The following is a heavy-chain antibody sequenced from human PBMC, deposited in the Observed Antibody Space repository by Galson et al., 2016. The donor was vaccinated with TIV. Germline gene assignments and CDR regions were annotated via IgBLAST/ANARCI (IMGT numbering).Heavy chain of an antibody. V-gene: IGHV5-51*03. Sequence: QSGAEVKKPGESLKISCQDSGYILTNFWIAWVRQMPGQGPEWMGIMKPGDSDTRYSPSFQGQVTISVDKSIGTAYLQWSSLKASDTAMYYCARDGGTRGSFDFWGQGTMVTVPS. CDR3: ARDGGTRGSFDF. CDR1: GYILTNFW. D-gene: IGHD3-16*01. J-gene: IGHJ3*01. CDR2: MKPGDSDT.